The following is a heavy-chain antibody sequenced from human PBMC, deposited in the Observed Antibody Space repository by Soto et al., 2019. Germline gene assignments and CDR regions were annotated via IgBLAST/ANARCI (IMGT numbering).Heavy chain of an antibody. Sequence: HPGGSLRLSCAASGFTFSSYSMNWVRQAPGKGLEWVSYISSSSSTIYYADSVKGRFTISRDNAKNSLYLQMNSLRAEDTAVYYCAKEAEMATTPLFDYWGQGTLVTVSS. CDR1: GFTFSSYS. D-gene: IGHD5-12*01. V-gene: IGHV3-48*01. CDR3: AKEAEMATTPLFDY. CDR2: ISSSSSTI. J-gene: IGHJ4*02.